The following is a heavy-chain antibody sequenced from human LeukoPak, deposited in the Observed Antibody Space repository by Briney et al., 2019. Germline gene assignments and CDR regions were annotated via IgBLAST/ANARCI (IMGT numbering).Heavy chain of an antibody. CDR2: IYPAESDT. V-gene: IGHV5-51*01. D-gene: IGHD4-11*01. CDR1: GYSFTSYW. J-gene: IGHJ6*03. Sequence: GESLQISCKASGYSFTSYWIGWVRQMPGKGLEWMGIIYPAESDTRYSPSFQGHVTISADKSISTAYLQWSGLKASDTAMYYCARRALQSYYMDVWGKGTTVTVSS. CDR3: ARRALQSYYMDV.